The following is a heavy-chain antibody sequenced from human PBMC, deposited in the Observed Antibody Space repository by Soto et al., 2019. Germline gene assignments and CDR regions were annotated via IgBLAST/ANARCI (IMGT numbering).Heavy chain of an antibody. D-gene: IGHD1-26*01. CDR3: EKDAHGSRPILFDY. J-gene: IGHJ4*02. CDR1: GCAFGSYP. Sequence: GLSLRLSCTAYGCAFGSYPMSWVRQAPGKGLEWVSAFSGRGGSTYYADSVTDRITISRDNSKNTLYLKMNSLRAEDTAVYDCEKDAHGSRPILFDYWGQGTLVTVSS. V-gene: IGHV3-23*01. CDR2: FSGRGGST.